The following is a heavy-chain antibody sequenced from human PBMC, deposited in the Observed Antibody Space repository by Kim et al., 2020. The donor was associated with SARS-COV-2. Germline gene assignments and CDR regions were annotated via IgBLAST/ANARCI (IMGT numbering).Heavy chain of an antibody. J-gene: IGHJ3*02. D-gene: IGHD6-19*01. CDR3: TTEIGPGYSSGSLDDAFDI. CDR2: IKSKTDGGTT. Sequence: GGSLRLSCAASGFTFSNAWMSWVRQAPGKGLEWVGRIKSKTDGGTTDYAAPVKGRFTISRDDSKNTLYLQMNSLKTEDTAVYYCTTEIGPGYSSGSLDDAFDIWGQGTMVTVSS. V-gene: IGHV3-15*01. CDR1: GFTFSNAW.